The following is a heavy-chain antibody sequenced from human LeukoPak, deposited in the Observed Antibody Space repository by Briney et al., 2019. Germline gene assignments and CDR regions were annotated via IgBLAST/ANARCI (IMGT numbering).Heavy chain of an antibody. Sequence: PGGSLRLSCAASGFNVSSKYMSWVRQAPGKGLEWVSAISGSGGSTYYADSVKGRFTISRDNSKNTLYLQMNSLRAEDTAVYYCAKDRHSYGLFDYWGQGTLVTVSS. CDR2: ISGSGGST. D-gene: IGHD5-18*01. J-gene: IGHJ4*02. CDR1: GFNVSSKY. CDR3: AKDRHSYGLFDY. V-gene: IGHV3-23*01.